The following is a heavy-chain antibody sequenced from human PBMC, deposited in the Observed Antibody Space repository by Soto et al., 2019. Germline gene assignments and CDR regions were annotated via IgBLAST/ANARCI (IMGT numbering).Heavy chain of an antibody. CDR3: ARGRIVNFYGMDV. J-gene: IGHJ6*02. Sequence: QVQLVQSGAEVKKPGASVKVSYVASGYTFTDHYIHWVRQAPGQGLEWMGWINPHSGDTIYAQKFQGRVTLTRDTSISTAYMELSRLRSDATAVYYCARGRIVNFYGMDVWGQGTTVTVSS. CDR1: GYTFTDHY. V-gene: IGHV1-2*02. D-gene: IGHD2-21*01. CDR2: INPHSGDT.